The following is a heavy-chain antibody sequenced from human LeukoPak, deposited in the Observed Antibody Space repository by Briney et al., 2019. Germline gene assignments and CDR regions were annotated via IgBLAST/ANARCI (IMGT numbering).Heavy chain of an antibody. Sequence: GASVKVSCKASGYTFTSYAMNWVRQAPGQGLEWMGWINTNTGNPTYAQGFTGRFVFSLDTSVSTAYLQISSLKAEDTAVYYCARVGVGAIRYAFDIWGQGTMVTVSS. CDR1: GYTFTSYA. CDR2: INTNTGNP. J-gene: IGHJ3*02. CDR3: ARVGVGAIRYAFDI. D-gene: IGHD1-26*01. V-gene: IGHV7-4-1*02.